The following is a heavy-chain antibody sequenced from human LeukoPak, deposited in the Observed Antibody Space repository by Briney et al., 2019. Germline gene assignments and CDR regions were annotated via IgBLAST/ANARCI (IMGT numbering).Heavy chain of an antibody. V-gene: IGHV3-74*01. CDR3: ARGWIFRYYYDSSGYPDY. D-gene: IGHD3-22*01. J-gene: IGHJ4*02. Sequence: GGSLRPSCAASGFTFSSYWMHWVRQAPGKGLVWVSRINSDGSSTSYADSVKGRFTISRDDAKNTLYLQMNSLRAEDTAVYYCARGWIFRYYYDSSGYPDYWGQGTLVTVSS. CDR2: INSDGSST. CDR1: GFTFSSYW.